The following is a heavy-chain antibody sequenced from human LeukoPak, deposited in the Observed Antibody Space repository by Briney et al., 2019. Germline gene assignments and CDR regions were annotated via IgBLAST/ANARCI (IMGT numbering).Heavy chain of an antibody. Sequence: GGSLRLSCAASGFTFSSYEMNWVRQAPGKGLDWVSYISSRSFTIYYADSVKGRFAISRDNAKNSLYLEMNSLRDEDTAVYYCARSVIAVAGYDAFDIWGQGTVVTVSS. CDR3: ARSVIAVAGYDAFDI. CDR1: GFTFSSYE. J-gene: IGHJ3*02. CDR2: ISSRSFTI. V-gene: IGHV3-48*02. D-gene: IGHD6-19*01.